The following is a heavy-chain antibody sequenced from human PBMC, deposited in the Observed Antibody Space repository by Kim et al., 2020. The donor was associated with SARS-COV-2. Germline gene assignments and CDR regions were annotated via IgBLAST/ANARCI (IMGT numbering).Heavy chain of an antibody. Sequence: SETLSLTCAVYGGSFSGYYWSWIRQPPGKGLEWIGEINHSGSTNYNPSLKSRVTISVDTSKNQFSLKLSSVTAADTAVYYCARSPVWWLRWGVDYWGQGTLVTVSS. CDR1: GGSFSGYY. D-gene: IGHD5-12*01. CDR2: INHSGST. V-gene: IGHV4-34*01. CDR3: ARSPVWWLRWGVDY. J-gene: IGHJ4*02.